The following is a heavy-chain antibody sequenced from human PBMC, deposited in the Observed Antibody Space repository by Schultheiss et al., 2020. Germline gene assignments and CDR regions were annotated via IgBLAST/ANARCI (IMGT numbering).Heavy chain of an antibody. J-gene: IGHJ5*02. CDR1: GGSISSYY. CDR3: ARLRDTAMASP. D-gene: IGHD5-18*01. Sequence: SETLSLTCTVSGGSISSYYWSWIRQPPGKGLEWIGYIYHSGSTYYNPSLKSRVTISVDTSKNQFSLKLSSVTAADTAVYYCARLRDTAMASPWGQGTLVTVSS. V-gene: IGHV4-59*12. CDR2: IYHSGST.